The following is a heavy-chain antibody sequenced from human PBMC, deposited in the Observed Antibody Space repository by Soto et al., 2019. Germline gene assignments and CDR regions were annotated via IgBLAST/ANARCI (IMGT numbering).Heavy chain of an antibody. D-gene: IGHD3-9*01. J-gene: IGHJ4*02. CDR1: GGSVSSGSYY. V-gene: IGHV4-61*01. Sequence: SETLSLTCTVSGGSVSSGSYYWSWIRQPPGKGLEWIGYIYYSGSTNYNPSLKSRVTISVDTSKNQFSLKLSSVTAADTAVYYCARVGKFDWLLPGPWEPQFDYWGQGTLVTVSS. CDR3: ARVGKFDWLLPGPWEPQFDY. CDR2: IYYSGST.